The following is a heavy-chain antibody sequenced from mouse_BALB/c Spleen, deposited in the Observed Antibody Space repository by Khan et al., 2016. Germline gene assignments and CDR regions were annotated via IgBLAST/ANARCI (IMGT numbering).Heavy chain of an antibody. CDR2: ISYSGST. D-gene: IGHD1-2*01. V-gene: IGHV3-2*02. Sequence: EVQLQESGPGLVKPSQSLSLTCTVTGYSITSGYGWNWIRQFPGNKLEWMGYISYSGSTHYTPSLQSRISITRDTSKNPFFLQLNSVTTEDTATYYCARTARIKYWGQGTTLTVTS. CDR1: GYSITSGYG. J-gene: IGHJ2*01. CDR3: ARTARIKY.